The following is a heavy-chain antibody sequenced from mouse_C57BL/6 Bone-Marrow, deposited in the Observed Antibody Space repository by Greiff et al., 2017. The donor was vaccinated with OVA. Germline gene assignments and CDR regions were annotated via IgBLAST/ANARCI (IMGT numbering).Heavy chain of an antibody. CDR3: TGELGRAY. D-gene: IGHD4-1*01. Sequence: VQLQQSGAELVRPGASVTLSCKASGYTFTDYEMHWVKQTPVHGLEWIGAIDPETGGTAYNQKFKGKAILTADKSSSTAYMELRSLTSEDSAVYYCTGELGRAYWGQGTLVTVSA. CDR2: IDPETGGT. CDR1: GYTFTDYE. V-gene: IGHV1-15*01. J-gene: IGHJ3*01.